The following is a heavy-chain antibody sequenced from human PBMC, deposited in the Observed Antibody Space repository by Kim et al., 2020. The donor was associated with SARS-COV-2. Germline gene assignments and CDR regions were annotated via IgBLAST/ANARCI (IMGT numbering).Heavy chain of an antibody. J-gene: IGHJ6*02. V-gene: IGHV4-34*01. D-gene: IGHD3-3*01. Sequence: LKSRVTISVDTSKNQVSLKLSSVTAADTAVYYWARGRGPGVVIIQRGMDVWGQGTTVTVSS. CDR3: ARGRGPGVVIIQRGMDV.